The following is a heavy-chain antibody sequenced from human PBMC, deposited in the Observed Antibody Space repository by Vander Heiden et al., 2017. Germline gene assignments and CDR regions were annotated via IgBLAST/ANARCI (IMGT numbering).Heavy chain of an antibody. Sequence: QVQLQESGPGLVNPSETLSLTCTVSGGSISSYYWSWIRQPPGKGLEWIGYIYYSGSTNYNPSLKSRVTISVDTSKNQFSLKLSSVTAADTAVYYCARGGTGDLDYWGQGTLVTVSS. CDR3: ARGGTGDLDY. J-gene: IGHJ4*02. CDR1: GGSISSYY. CDR2: IYYSGST. D-gene: IGHD1-1*01. V-gene: IGHV4-59*01.